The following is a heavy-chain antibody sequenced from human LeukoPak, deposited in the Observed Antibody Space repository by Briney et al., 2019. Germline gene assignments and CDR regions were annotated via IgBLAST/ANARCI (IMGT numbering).Heavy chain of an antibody. CDR2: ISSSGSTI. D-gene: IGHD3-22*01. CDR1: GFTFSSYE. Sequence: GGSLRLSCAASGFTFSSYEMNWVRQAPGKGLEWVSYISSSGSTIYYADSVKGRFTISRDNAKNSLYLQMNSLRAEDTAVYYCARDSTYYYDSSGYPQFDYWGQGTLVTVSS. J-gene: IGHJ4*02. V-gene: IGHV3-48*03. CDR3: ARDSTYYYDSSGYPQFDY.